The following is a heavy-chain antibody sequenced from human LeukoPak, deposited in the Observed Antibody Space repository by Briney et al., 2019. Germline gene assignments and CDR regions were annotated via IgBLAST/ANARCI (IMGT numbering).Heavy chain of an antibody. CDR3: AKTWEPKFGFDQ. CDR2: ISGSGGST. Sequence: GGSLRLSCAASGFTFSSYAMSWVRQAPGKGLEWVSAISGSGGSTYYADSVKGRFTISRDNAKNTLYLQMNSLRVEDTAIYYCAKTWEPKFGFDQWGQGTLVTVSS. J-gene: IGHJ4*02. D-gene: IGHD1-26*01. CDR1: GFTFSSYA. V-gene: IGHV3-23*01.